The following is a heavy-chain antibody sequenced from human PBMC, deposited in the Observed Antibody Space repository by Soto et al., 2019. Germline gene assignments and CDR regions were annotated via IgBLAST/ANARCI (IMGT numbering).Heavy chain of an antibody. CDR2: IYYSGST. CDR1: GGSVSSGSYY. J-gene: IGHJ4*02. D-gene: IGHD3-16*02. V-gene: IGHV4-61*01. CDR3: ASIEPMITFGGVIVKGDY. Sequence: SETLSLTCTVSGGSVSSGSYYWSWIRQPPGKGLEWIGYIYYSGSTNYNPSLKSRVTISVDTSKNQFSLKLSSVTAADTAVYYCASIEPMITFGGVIVKGDYWGQGTLVTVSS.